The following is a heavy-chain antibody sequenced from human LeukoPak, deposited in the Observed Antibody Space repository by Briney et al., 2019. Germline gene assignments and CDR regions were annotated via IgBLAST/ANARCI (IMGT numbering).Heavy chain of an antibody. J-gene: IGHJ4*02. V-gene: IGHV3-23*01. D-gene: IGHD1-26*01. CDR3: AKGTGLGSYDF. Sequence: VGSLRLSCTTSGFPFSNHAMAWVRQASGKGLEWVSGILLDGSAYYADPVKGRFTISRDNSRSTLYLQLTSLKSEDTAVYYCAKGTGLGSYDFWGQGTLVTVSS. CDR2: ILLDGSA. CDR1: GFPFSNHA.